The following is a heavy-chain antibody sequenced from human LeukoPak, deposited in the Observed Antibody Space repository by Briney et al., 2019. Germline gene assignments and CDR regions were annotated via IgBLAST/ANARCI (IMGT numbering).Heavy chain of an antibody. Sequence: PSETLSLTCAVYGGSFSGYYWTWIRQPPGKGLEWIGEINHSGSTTYKPSLESRVTISVDTSKNHFSLRLTSVTAADTAVYYCARGPCSTSCHRSWYFDYWGQGTLVTVSS. CDR1: GGSFSGYY. V-gene: IGHV4-34*01. CDR2: INHSGST. CDR3: ARGPCSTSCHRSWYFDY. D-gene: IGHD2-2*01. J-gene: IGHJ4*02.